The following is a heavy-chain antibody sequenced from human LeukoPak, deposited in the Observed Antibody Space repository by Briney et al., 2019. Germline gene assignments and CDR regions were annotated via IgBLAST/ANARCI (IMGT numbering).Heavy chain of an antibody. J-gene: IGHJ6*02. D-gene: IGHD6-19*01. V-gene: IGHV3-7*01. Sequence: GGSLRLSCAASGFTFSSYWMSWVRQAPGKGLEWVANIKQDGSEKYYVDSVKGRFTISRDNAKNSLYLQMNSLRAEDTAVYYCAKGVFVAGYYYYYGMDVWGQGTTVTVSS. CDR3: AKGVFVAGYYYYYGMDV. CDR2: IKQDGSEK. CDR1: GFTFSSYW.